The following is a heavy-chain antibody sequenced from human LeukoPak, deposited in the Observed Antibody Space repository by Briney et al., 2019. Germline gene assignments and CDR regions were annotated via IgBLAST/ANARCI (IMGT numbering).Heavy chain of an antibody. D-gene: IGHD2-2*01. J-gene: IGHJ4*02. V-gene: IGHV3-30*02. CDR3: AKDGPVFCSSTSCYVLDY. CDR1: GFTFSSYG. Sequence: PGGSLRLSCAASGFTFSSYGMHWVRQAPGKGLEWVAFRRYDGSNKYYVDSVKGRFTISRDNSKNTLYLQMNSLRAEDTAVYYCAKDGPVFCSSTSCYVLDYWGQGTLVTVSS. CDR2: RRYDGSNK.